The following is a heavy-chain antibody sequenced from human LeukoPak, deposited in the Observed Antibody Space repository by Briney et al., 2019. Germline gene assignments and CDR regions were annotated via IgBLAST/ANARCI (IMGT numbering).Heavy chain of an antibody. CDR3: AKGGGSSPSADSWFDP. D-gene: IGHD6-6*01. V-gene: IGHV3-9*01. Sequence: PGRSLRLSCAASGFTFDDYAMHWVRQAPGKGLEWVSGISWNSGSIGYADSVKGRFTISRDNAKNSLYLQRNSLRAEDTALYYCAKGGGSSPSADSWFDPWGQGTLVTVSS. CDR1: GFTFDDYA. J-gene: IGHJ5*02. CDR2: ISWNSGSI.